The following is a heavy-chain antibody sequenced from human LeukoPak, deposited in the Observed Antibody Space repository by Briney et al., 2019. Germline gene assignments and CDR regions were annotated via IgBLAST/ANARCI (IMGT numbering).Heavy chain of an antibody. CDR1: GGSISSSIYY. D-gene: IGHD3-3*01. CDR2: INHSEST. V-gene: IGHV4-39*07. J-gene: IGHJ4*02. CDR3: ASITIFGVVTYPDY. Sequence: SETLSLTCTVSGGSISSSIYYWGWIRQPPGKGLEWIGEINHSESTNYNPSLKSRITISVDTSKNQFSLKLSSVTAADTAVYYCASITIFGVVTYPDYWGQGTLVTVSS.